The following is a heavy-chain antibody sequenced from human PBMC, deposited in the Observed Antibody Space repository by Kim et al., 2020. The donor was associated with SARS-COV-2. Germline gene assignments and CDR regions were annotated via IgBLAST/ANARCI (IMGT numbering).Heavy chain of an antibody. D-gene: IGHD3-22*01. J-gene: IGHJ4*02. V-gene: IGHV1-69*13. CDR1: GGTFSSYA. CDR2: IIPIFGTA. CDR3: ASSVVVINALDC. Sequence: SVKVSCKASGGTFSSYAISWVRQAPGQGLEWMGGIIPIFGTANYAQKFQGRVTITADESTSTAYMELSSLRSEDTAVYYCASSVVVINALDCWGQGTLVTVSS.